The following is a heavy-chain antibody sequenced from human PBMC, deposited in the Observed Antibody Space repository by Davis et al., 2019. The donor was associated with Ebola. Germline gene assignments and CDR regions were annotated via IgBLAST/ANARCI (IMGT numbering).Heavy chain of an antibody. CDR3: TRERWLSSYYFDY. J-gene: IGHJ4*02. CDR2: IWSDGSNK. D-gene: IGHD5-24*01. CDR1: GFTFSSYG. Sequence: GESLKISCAASGFTFSSYGMHWVRQAPGKGLEWVAVIWSDGSNKYYADSVKGRFTISRDNSKNTLYLQMNSLRAEGTAVYYCTRERWLSSYYFDYWGQGTLVTVSS. V-gene: IGHV3-33*01.